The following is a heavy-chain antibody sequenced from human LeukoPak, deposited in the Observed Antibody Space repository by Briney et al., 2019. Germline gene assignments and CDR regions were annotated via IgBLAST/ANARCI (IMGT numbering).Heavy chain of an antibody. Sequence: GASVKVSCKASGGTFSSCAISWVRQAPGQGLEWMGRIIPILGIANYAQKFQGRVTITADKSTSTAYMELSSLRSEDTAVYYCARDLSRSPFDPWGQGTLVTVSS. CDR3: ARDLSRSPFDP. D-gene: IGHD2/OR15-2a*01. J-gene: IGHJ5*02. CDR2: IIPILGIA. V-gene: IGHV1-69*04. CDR1: GGTFSSCA.